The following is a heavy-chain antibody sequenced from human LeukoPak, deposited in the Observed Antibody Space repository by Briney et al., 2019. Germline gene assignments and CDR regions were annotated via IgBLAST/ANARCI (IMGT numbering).Heavy chain of an antibody. J-gene: IGHJ5*02. CDR1: GGSFSGYY. Sequence: SETLSLTCAVYGGSFSGYYWSWIRQPPGKGLEWIGEINHSGSTNYNPSLKSRVTISVDTSKNQFSLKLSSVTAADTAVCYCARWQIWFDPWGQGTLVTVSS. V-gene: IGHV4-34*01. CDR3: ARWQIWFDP. CDR2: INHSGST.